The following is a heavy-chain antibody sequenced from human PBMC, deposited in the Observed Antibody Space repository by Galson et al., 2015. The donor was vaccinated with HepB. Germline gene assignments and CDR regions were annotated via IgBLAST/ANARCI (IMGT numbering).Heavy chain of an antibody. D-gene: IGHD2-8*01. V-gene: IGHV3-74*01. J-gene: IGHJ4*01. Sequence: SLRLSCAASGLTFSSYWMHWVRQVPGKGLVWVSVINTDGSSTGHADSVKGRFTVSRDNAKNTLYLEMNSLRAEDTAVYYCARGCSHAVCYGDYWGHGTLVTVSP. CDR3: ARGCSHAVCYGDY. CDR2: INTDGSST. CDR1: GLTFSSYW.